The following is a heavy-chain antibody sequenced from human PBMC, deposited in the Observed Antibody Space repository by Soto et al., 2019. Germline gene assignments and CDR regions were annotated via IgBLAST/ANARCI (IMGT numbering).Heavy chain of an antibody. D-gene: IGHD3-3*01. CDR2: LSGSGSNT. CDR1: GFDLSTHA. Sequence: GGSLRLSCAASGFDLSTHAINWVRQAPGKGLEWVSALSGSGSNTYYADSTRGRFTISRDTSKDMLYLQMNSLRAEDTAVYYCARAPRTYDFPYYFDYWGQGSLVTVSS. V-gene: IGHV3-23*01. J-gene: IGHJ4*02. CDR3: ARAPRTYDFPYYFDY.